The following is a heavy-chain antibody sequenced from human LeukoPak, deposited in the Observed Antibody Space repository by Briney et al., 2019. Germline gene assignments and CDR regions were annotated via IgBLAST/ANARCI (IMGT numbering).Heavy chain of an antibody. D-gene: IGHD3-22*01. V-gene: IGHV3-48*01. CDR1: GFTFSSYS. CDR2: ISSSSSTI. CDR3: ARDHYDSSGYYAWFDP. Sequence: GGSLRLSCAASGFTFSSYSMNWVRQAPGKGLEWVSYISSSSSTIYYADSVKGRFTISRDNAKNSLYLQTNSLRAEDTAVYYCARDHYDSSGYYAWFDPWGQGTLVTVSS. J-gene: IGHJ5*02.